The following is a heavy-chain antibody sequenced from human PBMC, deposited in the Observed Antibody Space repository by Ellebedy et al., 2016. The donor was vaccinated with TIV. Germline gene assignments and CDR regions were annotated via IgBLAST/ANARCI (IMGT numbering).Heavy chain of an antibody. CDR2: ISPYNDHT. D-gene: IGHD6-19*01. CDR3: ARAITVAGINNSYYMDV. V-gene: IGHV1-18*01. J-gene: IGHJ6*03. CDR1: GYTFTNYI. Sequence: AASVKVSCKASGYTFTNYIITWVRQAPGQGLAWMGWISPYNDHTNYAQKLQGRVTLTTETSTSTAYMELRSLRSDDTAVYYRARAITVAGINNSYYMDVWGKGTSVTVSS.